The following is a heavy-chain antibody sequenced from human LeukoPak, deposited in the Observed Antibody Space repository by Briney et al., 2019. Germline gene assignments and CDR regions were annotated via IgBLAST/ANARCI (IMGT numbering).Heavy chain of an antibody. Sequence: SETLSLTCTVYGGSFNGYYWSWIRQPPGKGLEWIGEINPSGRTNYNPSLKSRVTISVDPSKNQFSLKLGSVTAADTAVYYCARTHFIISNYFDYWGQGTLVTVSS. J-gene: IGHJ4*02. V-gene: IGHV4-34*01. D-gene: IGHD3-3*02. CDR3: ARTHFIISNYFDY. CDR2: INPSGRT. CDR1: GGSFNGYY.